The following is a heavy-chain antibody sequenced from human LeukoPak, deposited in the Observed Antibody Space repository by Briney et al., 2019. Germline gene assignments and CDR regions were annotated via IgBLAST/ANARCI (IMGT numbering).Heavy chain of an antibody. V-gene: IGHV4-59*01. CDR1: GGSISSYY. Sequence: PSETLSLTCTVSGGSISSYYWSWIRQPPGKGLEWIGYIYYSGSTNYNPSLKSRVTISVDTSKNQFSLKLSSVTAADTAVYYCARGTIDGNSYFDYWGQGTLVTVSS. D-gene: IGHD4-23*01. CDR3: ARGTIDGNSYFDY. CDR2: IYYSGST. J-gene: IGHJ4*02.